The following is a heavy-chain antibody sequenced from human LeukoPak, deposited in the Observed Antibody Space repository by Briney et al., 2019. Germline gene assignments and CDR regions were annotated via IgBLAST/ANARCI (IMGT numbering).Heavy chain of an antibody. V-gene: IGHV1-24*01. D-gene: IGHD6-13*01. J-gene: IGHJ4*02. CDR1: GYTLTELS. CDR3: ATAGRYSSSWYSYFDY. Sequence: ASVRVSCKVSGYTLTELSMHWVRQAPGKGLEWMGGFDPEDGETIYAQKFQGRVTMTEDTSTDTAYMELSSLRSEDTAVYYCATAGRYSSSWYSYFDYWGQGTLVTVSS. CDR2: FDPEDGET.